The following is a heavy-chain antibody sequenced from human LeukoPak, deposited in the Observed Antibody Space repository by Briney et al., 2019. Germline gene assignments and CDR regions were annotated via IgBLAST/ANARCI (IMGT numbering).Heavy chain of an antibody. Sequence: SETLSLTSTVSGGSISSYYWSWIRQPPGKGLEWIGYIYYSGSTNYNPSLKSRVTISVDTSENQFSLKLSSVTAADTAVYYCARIRIEWELPGDYYYGMDVWGQGTTVTVSS. CDR1: GGSISSYY. D-gene: IGHD1-26*01. CDR2: IYYSGST. J-gene: IGHJ6*02. V-gene: IGHV4-59*01. CDR3: ARIRIEWELPGDYYYGMDV.